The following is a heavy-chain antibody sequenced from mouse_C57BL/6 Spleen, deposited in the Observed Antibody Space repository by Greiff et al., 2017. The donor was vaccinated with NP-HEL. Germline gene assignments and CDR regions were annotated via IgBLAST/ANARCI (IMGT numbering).Heavy chain of an antibody. J-gene: IGHJ4*01. V-gene: IGHV5-9*01. Sequence: EVKLMESGGGLVKPGGSLKLSCAASGFTFSSYTMSWVRQTPEKRLEWVATISGGGGNPYYPDSVKGRFTISRDNAKNTLYLQMSSLRSEDTALYYCARRGGYGGYAMDYWGQGTSVTVSS. CDR2: ISGGGGNP. CDR1: GFTFSSYT. D-gene: IGHD2-2*01. CDR3: ARRGGYGGYAMDY.